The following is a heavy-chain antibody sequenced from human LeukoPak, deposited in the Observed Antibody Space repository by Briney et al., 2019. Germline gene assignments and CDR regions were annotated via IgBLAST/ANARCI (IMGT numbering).Heavy chain of an antibody. CDR2: FSYNGENI. V-gene: IGHV3-23*01. Sequence: PGGSLRLSCAASGFSLSVYDMTWVRQAPGKGLEWVSVFSYNGENIHHAESVRGRFTISRDISKNTLFLQMSSLRAEDTAVYYCARLTASHFDYWGPGNLVTVSS. CDR3: ARLTASHFDY. CDR1: GFSLSVYD. D-gene: IGHD2-2*01. J-gene: IGHJ4*02.